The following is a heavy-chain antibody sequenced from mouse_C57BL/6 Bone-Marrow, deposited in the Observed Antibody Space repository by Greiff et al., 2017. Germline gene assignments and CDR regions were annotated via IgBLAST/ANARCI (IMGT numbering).Heavy chain of an antibody. V-gene: IGHV5-15*01. CDR2: ISNFAYSI. CDR3: ARRPYDGYYFYYAMDY. Sequence: EVKLVESGGGLVQPGGSLKLSCAASGFTFSDYGMAWVRQSPRKGPEWVAFISNFAYSIYYADTVTGRFTISRENAKNTLYLKMSSLRSEDTAMYYWARRPYDGYYFYYAMDYWGQGTSVTVSS. J-gene: IGHJ4*01. CDR1: GFTFSDYG. D-gene: IGHD2-3*01.